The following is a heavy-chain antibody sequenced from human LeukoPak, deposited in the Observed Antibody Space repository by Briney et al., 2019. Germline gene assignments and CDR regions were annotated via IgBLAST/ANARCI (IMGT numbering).Heavy chain of an antibody. J-gene: IGHJ6*03. V-gene: IGHV4-4*07. D-gene: IGHD6-19*01. CDR2: IYTSGST. CDR3: AREHGSGGYYYYMDV. Sequence: PETLSLTCTVSGGSISSYYWSWIRRPAGKGLEWIGRIYTSGSTNYNPSLKSRVTMSVDTSKNQFSLKLSSVTAADTAVYYCAREHGSGGYYYYMDVWGKGTTVTVSS. CDR1: GGSISSYY.